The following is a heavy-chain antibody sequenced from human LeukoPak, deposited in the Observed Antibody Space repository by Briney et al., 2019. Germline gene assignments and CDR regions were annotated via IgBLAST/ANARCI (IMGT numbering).Heavy chain of an antibody. CDR3: ARDWVYKIDY. V-gene: IGHV3-74*01. D-gene: IGHD5-24*01. CDR1: GFTFSSYV. Sequence: GGSLRLSCETAGFTFSSYVMHWVRRTPRKGLVWVSRISHDGIISYADSVKGRFTISRDNAKNTLILQMNRLRVEDTAVYYCARDWVYKIDYWGRGTLVTVSS. CDR2: ISHDGII. J-gene: IGHJ4*02.